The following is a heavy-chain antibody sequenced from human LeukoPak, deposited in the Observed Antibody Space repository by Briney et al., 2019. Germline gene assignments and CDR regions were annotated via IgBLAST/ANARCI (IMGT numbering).Heavy chain of an antibody. V-gene: IGHV1-18*01. CDR1: GYTFTSYG. Sequence: GASVKVSCKASGYTFTSYGIRWVRQAPGQGLEWMGWISAYNGNTNYAQKLQGRVTMTTDTSTSTAYMELRSLRSDDTAVYYCARVGITIFGVVIQYYFDYWGQGTLVTVSS. D-gene: IGHD3-3*01. CDR2: ISAYNGNT. CDR3: ARVGITIFGVVIQYYFDY. J-gene: IGHJ4*02.